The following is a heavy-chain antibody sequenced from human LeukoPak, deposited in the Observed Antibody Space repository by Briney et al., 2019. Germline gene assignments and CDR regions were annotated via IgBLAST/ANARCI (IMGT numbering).Heavy chain of an antibody. CDR3: AKLSGRAVAGTLGY. J-gene: IGHJ4*02. V-gene: IGHV3-30*18. CDR2: ISYDGSNK. CDR1: GFTFSSYG. D-gene: IGHD6-19*01. Sequence: GGSLRLSCAASGFTFSSYGMHWVRQAPGKGLEWVAVISYDGSNKYYADSVKGRFTISRDNSKNTLYLQMNSLRAEDTAVYYCAKLSGRAVAGTLGYWGQGTLVTVSS.